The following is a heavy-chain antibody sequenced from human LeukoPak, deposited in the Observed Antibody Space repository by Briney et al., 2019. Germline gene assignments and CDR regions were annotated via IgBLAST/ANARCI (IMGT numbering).Heavy chain of an antibody. Sequence: GESLKTPCRASGYSFTTFWIGWWRQMPGKGLEWMGRIDPSDSYTNYSTSFQGHVTISANTSIRTAYLQRSRVKASDTAIYYCERRQLPDAFDIWGQGTMVTVSS. CDR1: GYSFTTFW. D-gene: IGHD2-2*01. J-gene: IGHJ3*02. CDR3: ERRQLPDAFDI. V-gene: IGHV5-10-1*01. CDR2: IDPSDSYT.